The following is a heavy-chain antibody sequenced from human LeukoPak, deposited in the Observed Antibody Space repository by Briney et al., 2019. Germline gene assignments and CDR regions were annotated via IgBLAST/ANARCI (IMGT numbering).Heavy chain of an antibody. CDR3: AREPGIGYAFDI. D-gene: IGHD2-21*01. Sequence: GGSLRLSCVVSGFTFSSSWMTWVRQAPGEGLEWVANIKQDGSEKHYVDSVKGRFTISRDNAKNSVYLQMNSLRAEDTAVYYCAREPGIGYAFDIWGQGTMDTVSS. CDR2: IKQDGSEK. CDR1: GFTFSSSW. J-gene: IGHJ3*02. V-gene: IGHV3-7*01.